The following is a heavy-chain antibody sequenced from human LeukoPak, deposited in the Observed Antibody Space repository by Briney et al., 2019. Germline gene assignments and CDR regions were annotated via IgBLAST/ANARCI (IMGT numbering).Heavy chain of an antibody. CDR1: GGTFSSYA. Sequence: SVTVSCTASGGTFSSYAISWVRQAPGQRLEWMGRIIPILGIANYAQKFQGRVTITADKSTSTAYMELSSLRSEDTAVYYCATRSWNNYDFWSGYFGVDYWGQGTLVTVSS. D-gene: IGHD3-3*01. J-gene: IGHJ4*02. CDR3: ATRSWNNYDFWSGYFGVDY. V-gene: IGHV1-69*04. CDR2: IIPILGIA.